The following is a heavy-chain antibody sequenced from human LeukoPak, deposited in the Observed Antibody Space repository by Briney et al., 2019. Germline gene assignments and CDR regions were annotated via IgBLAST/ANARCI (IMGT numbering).Heavy chain of an antibody. Sequence: SETLPLTCTVSGGSISSYYWSWIRQPAGKGLEWIGRIYTSGSTNYNPSLKSRVTMSVDTSKNQFSLKLSSVTAADTAVYYCARDRRSSSWYDYWGQGTLVTVSS. V-gene: IGHV4-4*07. CDR2: IYTSGST. CDR3: ARDRRSSSWYDY. CDR1: GGSISSYY. J-gene: IGHJ4*02. D-gene: IGHD6-13*01.